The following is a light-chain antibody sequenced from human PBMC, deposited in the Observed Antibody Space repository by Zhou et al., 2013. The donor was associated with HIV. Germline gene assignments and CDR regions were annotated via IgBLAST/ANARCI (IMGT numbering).Light chain of an antibody. CDR1: QNIRRD. Sequence: DIQMTQSPSSLSASVGDEVTIFCRASQNIRRDLNWYQQRPGKAPKLLIYGASTLQGGVPSRFTGSGSETDFTLTIISLQPEDFATYYCQQSYSTPVTFGPGTKVDIK. J-gene: IGKJ3*01. CDR2: GAS. CDR3: QQSYSTPVT. V-gene: IGKV1-39*01.